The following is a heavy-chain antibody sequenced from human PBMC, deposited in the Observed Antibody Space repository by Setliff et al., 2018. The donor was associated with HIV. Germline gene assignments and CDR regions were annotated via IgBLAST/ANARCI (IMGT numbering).Heavy chain of an antibody. CDR2: LYYGGNT. Sequence: PSETLSLTCSVSPYSISSGYYWGWLRQPPGKGLEWIGCLYYGGNTYYNPSLKSRVAMSIDTSKNEVSLRLKSVTAADTAIYYCARYRYYYDSSGYGRWFDPWGQGTLVTVSS. V-gene: IGHV4-38-2*02. J-gene: IGHJ5*02. CDR1: PYSISSGYY. CDR3: ARYRYYYDSSGYGRWFDP. D-gene: IGHD3-22*01.